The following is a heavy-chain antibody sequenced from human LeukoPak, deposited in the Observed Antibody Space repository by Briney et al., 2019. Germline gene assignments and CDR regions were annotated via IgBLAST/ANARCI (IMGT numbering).Heavy chain of an antibody. Sequence: ASVKVSCKASGYTFTSYGISWVRQAPGQGVEWVGWISAYNGNTNYAQKLQGRVTMTTDTSTSTAYMELRSLRSDDTAVYYCARDLLWSSPDSFDIWGQGTMVTVSS. CDR3: ARDLLWSSPDSFDI. CDR2: ISAYNGNT. V-gene: IGHV1-18*01. J-gene: IGHJ3*02. CDR1: GYTFTSYG. D-gene: IGHD2-2*01.